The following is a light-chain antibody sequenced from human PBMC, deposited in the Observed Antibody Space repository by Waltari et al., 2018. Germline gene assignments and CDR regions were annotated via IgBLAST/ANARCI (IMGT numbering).Light chain of an antibody. V-gene: IGKV3-20*01. CDR1: QSIGKDN. CDR2: GTS. Sequence: EIVLTQFPGTLSLSPGERATLSCRASQSIGKDNLAWYQQKPGQAPRLLIRGTSSRDTGISDRLRGSGSGTDVTLTISSLEPEDFAVYYCQQSATTPWTFGQGTRVEI. CDR3: QQSATTPWT. J-gene: IGKJ1*01.